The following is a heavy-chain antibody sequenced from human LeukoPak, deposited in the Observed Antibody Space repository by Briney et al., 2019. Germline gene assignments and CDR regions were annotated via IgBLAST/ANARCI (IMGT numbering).Heavy chain of an antibody. V-gene: IGHV3-21*01. CDR2: ISSSSSYI. CDR1: GFTFSSYS. D-gene: IGHD2-2*01. CDR3: ASGVVRGWSYYYGMDV. Sequence: GSLRLSCAASGFTFSSYSMNWVRPAPGKGLEWVSSISSSSSYIYYADSVKGRFTISRDNAKNSLYLQMNSLRAEDTAVYYCASGVVRGWSYYYGMDVWGQGTTVTVSS. J-gene: IGHJ6*02.